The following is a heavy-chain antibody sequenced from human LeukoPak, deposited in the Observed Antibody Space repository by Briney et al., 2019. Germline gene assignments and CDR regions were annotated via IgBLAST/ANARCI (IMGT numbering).Heavy chain of an antibody. Sequence: GGSLRLSCAASGFTFSTYWMHWVRQAPGKGLVWVSRINSDESSTTYAASVKGRFTISRDNAKNTLYLQVNRLRADDTAVYYCASGSFYGGVAFDYWGQGTLVTVSS. CDR3: ASGSFYGGVAFDY. J-gene: IGHJ4*02. CDR1: GFTFSTYW. D-gene: IGHD4-23*01. CDR2: INSDESST. V-gene: IGHV3-74*01.